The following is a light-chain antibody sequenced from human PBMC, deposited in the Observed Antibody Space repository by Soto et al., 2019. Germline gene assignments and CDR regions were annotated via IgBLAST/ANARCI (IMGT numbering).Light chain of an antibody. J-gene: IGKJ4*01. Sequence: DIQLTQSPSFLSASVGDGVTISCRASQGITDFLAWYQQKPGKAPKLLIYAASTLQSGVPSRFSGSASGTEFTLTISSLQPEDFATYFCQQFNVYPLTFGGGTMLEIK. V-gene: IGKV1-9*01. CDR1: QGITDF. CDR2: AAS. CDR3: QQFNVYPLT.